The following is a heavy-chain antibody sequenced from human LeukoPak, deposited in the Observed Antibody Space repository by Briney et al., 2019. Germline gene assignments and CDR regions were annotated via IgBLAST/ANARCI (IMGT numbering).Heavy chain of an antibody. CDR1: GGSLSSGDYY. D-gene: IGHD6-6*01. CDR2: IYYSGST. CDR3: ARGSSSSGWFDP. J-gene: IGHJ5*02. Sequence: PSDTLSLTCTVSGGSLSSGDYYWSWVRQPPGKGLEWIGYIYYSGSTYYNPSLKSRLTISVDTSKNQFSLKLSSVTAADTAVYYCARGSSSSGWFDPWGQGTLVTVSS. V-gene: IGHV4-30-4*02.